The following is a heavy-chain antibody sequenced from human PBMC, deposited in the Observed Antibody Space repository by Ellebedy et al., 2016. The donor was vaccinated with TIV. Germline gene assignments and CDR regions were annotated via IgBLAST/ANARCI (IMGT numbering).Heavy chain of an antibody. V-gene: IGHV3-21*01. CDR1: GFTFSSYS. CDR3: ARDRGLRFLEWSHKSWYFDL. J-gene: IGHJ2*01. D-gene: IGHD3-3*01. CDR2: ISSSSSYI. Sequence: GESLKISCAASGFTFSSYSMNWVRQAPGKGLEWVSSISSSSSYIYYADSVKGRFTISRDNAKNSLYLQMNSLRAEDTAVYYCARDRGLRFLEWSHKSWYFDLWGRGTLVTVSS.